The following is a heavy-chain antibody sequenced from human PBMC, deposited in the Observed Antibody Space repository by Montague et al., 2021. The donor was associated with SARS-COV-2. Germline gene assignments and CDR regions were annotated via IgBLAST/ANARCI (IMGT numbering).Heavy chain of an antibody. CDR1: GGSISSGSYY. Sequence: TLSLTCTVSGGSISSGSYYWSWIRQPAGKGLEWIGRIYTSGSTNYNPSLQSRVTISVDTSTNQFSLKLSSVTAADTAVYYCASGIAATYYYYMDVWGKGTTVTVSS. CDR3: ASGIAATYYYYMDV. J-gene: IGHJ6*03. CDR2: IYTSGST. V-gene: IGHV4-61*02. D-gene: IGHD6-13*01.